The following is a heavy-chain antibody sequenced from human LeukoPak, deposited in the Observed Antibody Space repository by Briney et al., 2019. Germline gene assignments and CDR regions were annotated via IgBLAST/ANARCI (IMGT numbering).Heavy chain of an antibody. CDR2: ISGSGYNT. Sequence: PGGCLRLSCAASGFTFSSYGMSWVRQAPGKGLEWVSTISGSGYNTYYADSVKGRFTISRDNSANTLHLQMNSLRADDTALYYCAKHSGSYFIYYVDSWGQGTLVTVSS. CDR1: GFTFSSYG. J-gene: IGHJ4*02. D-gene: IGHD5-12*01. V-gene: IGHV3-23*01. CDR3: AKHSGSYFIYYVDS.